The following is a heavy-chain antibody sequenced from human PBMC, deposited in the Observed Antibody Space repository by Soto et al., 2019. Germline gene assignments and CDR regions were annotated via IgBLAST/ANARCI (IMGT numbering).Heavy chain of an antibody. CDR2: MNPNSGNT. Sequence: QVQLVQSGAEVKKPGASVKVSCKASGYTFTSYDINWVRQATGQGREWMGWMNPNSGNTGYAQKFQGRVTMTRNTSISTAYMELSSLRSEDTAVYYCARVGAGEDYYYYGMDVWGQGTTVTVSS. V-gene: IGHV1-8*01. D-gene: IGHD1-26*01. CDR3: ARVGAGEDYYYYGMDV. J-gene: IGHJ6*02. CDR1: GYTFTSYD.